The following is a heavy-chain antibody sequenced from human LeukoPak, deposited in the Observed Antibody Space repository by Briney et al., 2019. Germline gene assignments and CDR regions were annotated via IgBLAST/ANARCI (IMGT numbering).Heavy chain of an antibody. J-gene: IGHJ4*02. Sequence: SGGSLRLSCAASGFTFSSDWMRWVRQAPGKGLEGVANINVDGSTKYYVDSVKGRFTISRDNTKNSLYLQMNSLRTEDTAVYYCARDSHSGWYGDWGQGTLVTVSS. D-gene: IGHD6-19*01. CDR1: GFTFSSDW. CDR2: INVDGSTK. CDR3: ARDSHSGWYGD. V-gene: IGHV3-7*01.